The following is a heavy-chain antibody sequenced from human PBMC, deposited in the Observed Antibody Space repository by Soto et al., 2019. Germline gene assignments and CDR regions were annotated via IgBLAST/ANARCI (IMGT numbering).Heavy chain of an antibody. V-gene: IGHV1-18*01. CDR3: ARDRRYYYDSSGYYYTYGGYDY. CDR2: ISAYNGNT. CDR1: GYTFTSYG. D-gene: IGHD3-22*01. J-gene: IGHJ4*02. Sequence: QVQLVQSGAEVKKPGASVKVSCKASGYTFTSYGISWVRQAPGQGLEWMGWISAYNGNTNYAQKLQGRVTMTTDTSTSKAYMELRSLRSDDTAVYYCARDRRYYYDSSGYYYTYGGYDYWGQGTLVTVSS.